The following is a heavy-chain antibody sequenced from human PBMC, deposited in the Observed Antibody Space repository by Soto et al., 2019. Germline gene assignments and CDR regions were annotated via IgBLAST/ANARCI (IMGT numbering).Heavy chain of an antibody. V-gene: IGHV1-46*01. CDR3: ARDTPFSAGY. CDR2: INPSGGGT. CDR1: GYTFIDFY. D-gene: IGHD3-3*02. Sequence: QVQLVQSGTEVKKPGASVKVSCKASGYTFIDFYIHWVRQAHGQGLEWMGFINPSGGGTTYAQQFQGRLTKTRDESASAVCMELISLRSEDTAIYYAARDTPFSAGYWGQGTLVT. J-gene: IGHJ4*02.